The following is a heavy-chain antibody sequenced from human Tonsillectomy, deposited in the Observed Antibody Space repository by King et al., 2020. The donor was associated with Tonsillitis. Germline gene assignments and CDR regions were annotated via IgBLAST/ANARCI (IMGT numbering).Heavy chain of an antibody. D-gene: IGHD2-15*01. Sequence: QLQESGPGLVKPSETLSLTCTVSGDSISSYYWSWIRPPAGKGLEWIGRINTSGNTNYNPSLKSRVTMTVDTSKNQFSLNPSSVTAADTAMYYCARDLYVGYPWGQGTLVTVSS. J-gene: IGHJ5*02. CDR1: GDSISSYY. CDR2: INTSGNT. V-gene: IGHV4-4*07. CDR3: ARDLYVGYP.